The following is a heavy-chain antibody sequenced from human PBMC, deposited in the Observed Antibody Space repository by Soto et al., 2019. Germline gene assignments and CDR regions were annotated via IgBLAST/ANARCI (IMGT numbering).Heavy chain of an antibody. Sequence: GGSLRLSCAASGFTFSSYSMNWVRQAPGKGLEWVSYISSSSSTIYYADSVKGRFTISRDNAKNSLYLQMNSLRAEAAAVYYCARDTGDRRFGSFDIWGQGTMVTVSS. D-gene: IGHD7-27*01. CDR1: GFTFSSYS. CDR3: ARDTGDRRFGSFDI. J-gene: IGHJ3*02. V-gene: IGHV3-48*04. CDR2: ISSSSSTI.